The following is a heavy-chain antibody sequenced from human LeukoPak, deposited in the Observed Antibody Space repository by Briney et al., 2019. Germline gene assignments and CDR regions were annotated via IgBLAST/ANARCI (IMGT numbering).Heavy chain of an antibody. CDR3: ARGLGSDY. V-gene: IGHV4-34*01. CDR1: GGSFSDYY. Sequence: SETLSLTCAVYGGSFSDYYWSWIRQPPGKGLEWIGEINHSGSTNYNPSLKSRVTISVGTSKNQFSLKLSSVTAADTAVYYCARGLGSDYWGQGTLVTVSS. CDR2: INHSGST. J-gene: IGHJ4*02.